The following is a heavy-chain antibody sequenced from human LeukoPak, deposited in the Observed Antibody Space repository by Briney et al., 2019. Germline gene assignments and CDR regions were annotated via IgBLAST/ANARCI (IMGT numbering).Heavy chain of an antibody. CDR1: GGSISSSSYY. J-gene: IGHJ6*03. CDR2: IYYSGST. V-gene: IGHV4-39*01. Sequence: SETLSLTCTVPGGSISSSSYYWGWIRQPPGKGLEWIGSIYYSGSTYYNPSLKSRVTISVDTSKNQFSLKLSSVTAADTAVYYCASETHSSGWTPDYYYYYMDVWGKGTTVTVSS. CDR3: ASETHSSGWTPDYYYYYMDV. D-gene: IGHD6-19*01.